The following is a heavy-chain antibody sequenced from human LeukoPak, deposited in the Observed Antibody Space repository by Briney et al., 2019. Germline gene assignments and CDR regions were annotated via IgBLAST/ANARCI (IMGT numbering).Heavy chain of an antibody. Sequence: GGSLRLSCAASGFTFSTYWMHWVRQAPGKGLVWVSRIKSDGSTNYADSVKGRFTISRDNAKNTVSLQMNSLRAEDTGVYYCARAPSEIGGYYPEYFRHWGQGALVTVSS. J-gene: IGHJ1*01. V-gene: IGHV3-74*01. CDR2: IKSDGST. CDR3: ARAPSEIGGYYPEYFRH. CDR1: GFTFSTYW. D-gene: IGHD3-22*01.